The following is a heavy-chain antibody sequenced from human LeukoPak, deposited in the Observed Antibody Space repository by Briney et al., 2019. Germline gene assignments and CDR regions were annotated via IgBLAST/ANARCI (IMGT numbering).Heavy chain of an antibody. CDR2: IYYSGST. D-gene: IGHD5-18*01. V-gene: IGHV4-61*01. CDR1: GGSVSSGSYY. Sequence: SETLSLTCTVSGGSVSSGSYYWSWIRQPPGKGLEWIGYIYYSGSTNYNPSLKSRVTISVDTSKNQFSLKLSSVTAADTAVYYCARELNVDTAIEGIYGMDVWGKGTTVTVSS. CDR3: ARELNVDTAIEGIYGMDV. J-gene: IGHJ6*04.